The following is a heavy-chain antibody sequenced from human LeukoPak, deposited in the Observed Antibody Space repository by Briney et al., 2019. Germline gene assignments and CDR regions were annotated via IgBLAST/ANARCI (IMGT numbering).Heavy chain of an antibody. J-gene: IGHJ4*02. CDR2: FYHSGIT. CDR1: GYSISSGYY. V-gene: IGHV4-38-2*02. D-gene: IGHD6-19*01. Sequence: SETLSLTCTVSGYSISSGYYWGWIRQPPGKGLEWIGSFYHSGITYYNPSLKSRVTISVDTSKNQFSLKLSSVTAADTAVYYCAGANGWYFLIDYWGQGTLVTVSS. CDR3: AGANGWYFLIDY.